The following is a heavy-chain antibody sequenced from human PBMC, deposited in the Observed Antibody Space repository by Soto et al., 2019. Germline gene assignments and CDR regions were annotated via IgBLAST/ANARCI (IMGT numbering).Heavy chain of an antibody. D-gene: IGHD2-21*01. CDR3: ARPFGTDYQGGGVDV. CDR2: ITGGTRTT. Sequence: EVQLLESGGGLAQPGGSLRLSCAASGFTFNNYGMNWVRQAPGKGLEWVSAITGGTRTTYYADSVKGRFTISRDNANNAMYLQMXSLRXEXTAEYYCARPFGTDYQGGGVDVWGRGTMVTVSS. CDR1: GFTFNNYG. V-gene: IGHV3-23*01. J-gene: IGHJ3*01.